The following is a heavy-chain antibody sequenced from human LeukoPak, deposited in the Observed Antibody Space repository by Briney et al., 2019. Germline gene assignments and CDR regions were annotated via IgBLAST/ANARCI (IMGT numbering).Heavy chain of an antibody. J-gene: IGHJ4*02. CDR2: TYYRSQWYN. D-gene: IGHD1-26*01. CDR3: ARYSGKRFDY. Sequence: PSQTLSLTCALSGDSVSSNSATWNWIRQSPSRGLEWLGRTYYRSQWYNDYAVSVESRMTINPDTSKNQFSLHLNSVTPEDTAVYYCARYSGKRFDYWGQGTLVTVSS. V-gene: IGHV6-1*01. CDR1: GDSVSSNSAT.